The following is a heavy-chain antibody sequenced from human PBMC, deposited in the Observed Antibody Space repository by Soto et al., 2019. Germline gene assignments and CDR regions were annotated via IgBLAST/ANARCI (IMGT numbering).Heavy chain of an antibody. V-gene: IGHV3-7*01. Sequence: GGSLRLSCAASGFTFSSYWMSWVRQAPGKGLEWVANIKQDGSEKYYVDSVKGRFTISRDNAKNSLYLQMNSLRAEDTAVYYCARATKPWVYYYYYMDVWGKGTTVTVSS. CDR3: ARATKPWVYYYYYMDV. J-gene: IGHJ6*03. CDR2: IKQDGSEK. D-gene: IGHD2-8*01. CDR1: GFTFSSYW.